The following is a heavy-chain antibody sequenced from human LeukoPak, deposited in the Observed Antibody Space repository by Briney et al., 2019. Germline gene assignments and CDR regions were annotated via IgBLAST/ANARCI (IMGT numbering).Heavy chain of an antibody. CDR2: LSSHGSK. V-gene: IGHV3-53*01. CDR1: GVTISDSY. CDR3: ARVEFGFEETTGSFDY. Sequence: GGSLRLSCVLSGVTISDSYMNWVRQAPGKGLECVAVLSSHGSKLYADSVKGRFTISSDNSKNTLYLQMNSLRAEDTALYYCARVEFGFEETTGSFDYWGQGTLVTVSS. J-gene: IGHJ4*02. D-gene: IGHD4-17*01.